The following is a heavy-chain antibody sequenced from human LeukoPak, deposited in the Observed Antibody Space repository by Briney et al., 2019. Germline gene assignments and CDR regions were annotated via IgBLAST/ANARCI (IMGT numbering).Heavy chain of an antibody. V-gene: IGHV1-18*01. CDR1: XYTFTSYG. CDR2: ILPYNCNT. J-gene: IGHJ4*02. D-gene: IGHD2-15*01. Sequence: ASVXXXXKXSXYTFTSYGXTWVRQAPGLGREWMGWILPYNCNTNYPQTLQGTLTMTPHTSTSTAYIEVRGLRSDDTAVYYCARVDCSGNSCYSFDYWGQGTLVTVSS. CDR3: ARVDCSGNSCYSFDY.